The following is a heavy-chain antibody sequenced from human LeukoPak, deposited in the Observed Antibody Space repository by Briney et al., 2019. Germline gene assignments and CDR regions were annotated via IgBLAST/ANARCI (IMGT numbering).Heavy chain of an antibody. CDR2: IYHSGST. CDR3: ARGYCTNAVCSLGPTQA. CDR1: GYSITNGFY. D-gene: IGHD2-8*01. J-gene: IGHJ4*02. V-gene: IGHV4-38-2*02. Sequence: SETLSLTCTVSGYSITNGFYWGWIRQPPGKGLEWIGSIYHSGSTHYNPSLNSRVTMSVDTSKNQFSLKVRSVTAADTAVYYCARGYCTNAVCSLGPTQAWGQGTLVTVSS.